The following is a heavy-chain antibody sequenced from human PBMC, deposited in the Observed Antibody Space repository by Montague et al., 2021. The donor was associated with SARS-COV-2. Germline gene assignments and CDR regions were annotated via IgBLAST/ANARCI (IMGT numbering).Heavy chain of an antibody. CDR2: IYYSGST. D-gene: IGHD3-10*01. CDR3: ARSSGSYSTFDF. V-gene: IGHV4-59*08. CDR1: GGSISSSY. J-gene: IGHJ4*02. Sequence: ETLSLTCTVSGGSISSSYWTWIRQPPGRGLEWVGYIYYSGSTSYNPSLKSRVTMSVDTSKNQFSLKLSSVTAADTAVYYCARSSGSYSTFDFWGQGTLVTVSS.